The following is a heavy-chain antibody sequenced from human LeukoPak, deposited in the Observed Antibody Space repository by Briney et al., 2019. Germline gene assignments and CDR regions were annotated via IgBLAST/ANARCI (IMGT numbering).Heavy chain of an antibody. CDR1: GLTYSDYY. CDR3: AKDVPPYGSGSYVPLGFDY. V-gene: IGHV3-11*01. Sequence: GGSLRLSCAASGLTYSDYYMSWIRQAPGRELEGVSYISSSGSTIYYADSVKGRFTISRDNSKNTLYLQMNSLRAEDTAVYYCAKDVPPYGSGSYVPLGFDYWGQGTLVTVSS. D-gene: IGHD3-10*01. CDR2: ISSSGSTI. J-gene: IGHJ4*02.